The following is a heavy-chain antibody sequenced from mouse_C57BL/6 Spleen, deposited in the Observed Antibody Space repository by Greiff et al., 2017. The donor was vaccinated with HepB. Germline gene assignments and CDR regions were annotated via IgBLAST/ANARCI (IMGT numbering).Heavy chain of an antibody. CDR3: ARRPGDYFDY. CDR1: GYTFTSYW. V-gene: IGHV1-50*01. CDR2: IDPSDSYT. J-gene: IGHJ2*01. Sequence: QVQLQQPGAELVKPGASVKLSCKASGYTFTSYWMQWVKQRPGQGLEWIGAIDPSDSYTNYNQKFKGKATLTVDTSSSTAYMQLSSLTSEDSAVYYCARRPGDYFDYWGQGTTLTVSS.